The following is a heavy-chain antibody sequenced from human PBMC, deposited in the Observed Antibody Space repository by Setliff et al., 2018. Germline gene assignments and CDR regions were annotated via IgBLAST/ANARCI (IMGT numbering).Heavy chain of an antibody. CDR1: GGSISSNS. J-gene: IGHJ6*03. V-gene: IGHV4-59*01. CDR3: ARGPPGYYYYMNF. CDR2: LYYSGNT. Sequence: SETLSLTCNVSGGSISSNSWSWLRQAPGKGMEWFGYLYYSGNTNYNPPLKSRVTISGDTSQNYFSLKLTSVTEADTAVYYCARGPPGYYYYMNFWGQGTPVTVSS.